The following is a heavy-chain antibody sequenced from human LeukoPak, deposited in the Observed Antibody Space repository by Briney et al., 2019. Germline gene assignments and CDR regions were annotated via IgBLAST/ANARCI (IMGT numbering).Heavy chain of an antibody. Sequence: ASVKVSCKASGYTFTDYHIHWVRQAPGQGLEWMGWISAYNGNTNYAQKLQGRVTMTTDTSTSTAYMELRSLRSDDTAVYYCARDFDYVWVDSGGWFDPWGQGTLVTVSS. CDR3: ARDFDYVWVDSGGWFDP. CDR1: GYTFTDYH. J-gene: IGHJ5*02. V-gene: IGHV1-18*04. CDR2: ISAYNGNT. D-gene: IGHD3-16*01.